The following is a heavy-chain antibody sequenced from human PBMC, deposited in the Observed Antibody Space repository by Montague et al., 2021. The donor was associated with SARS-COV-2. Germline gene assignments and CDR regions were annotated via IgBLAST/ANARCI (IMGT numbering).Heavy chain of an antibody. D-gene: IGHD4-17*01. CDR3: TGDRDYGDYLNWFNP. CDR2: IRQDGSDK. Sequence: SLRLSCAASGFTISSYWMSLVRQAPGKGLEWVANIRQDGSDKYYXXSLRGRFTIFRDNAKNSLYVQMNSLTAADTGVYYCTGDRDYGDYLNWFNPWGQGTLVTVSS. V-gene: IGHV3-7*01. CDR1: GFTISSYW. J-gene: IGHJ5*02.